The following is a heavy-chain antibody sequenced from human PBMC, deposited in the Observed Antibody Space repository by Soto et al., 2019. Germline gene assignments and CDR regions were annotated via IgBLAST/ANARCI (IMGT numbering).Heavy chain of an antibody. CDR2: IILIFGTA. J-gene: IGHJ3*02. CDR3: ARQPYCGGDCYSVAFDI. V-gene: IGHV1-69*13. Sequence: ASVKVSCKASGGTFSSYAISWVRQAPGQGLVWIGGIILIFGTANYAQKFQGRVTITADESTSSAYMELSSLRSEDTAFYYCARQPYCGGDCYSVAFDIWGQGTMVTVSS. D-gene: IGHD2-21*02. CDR1: GGTFSSYA.